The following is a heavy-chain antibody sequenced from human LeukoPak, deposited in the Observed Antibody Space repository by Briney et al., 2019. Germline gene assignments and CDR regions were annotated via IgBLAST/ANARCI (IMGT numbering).Heavy chain of an antibody. D-gene: IGHD5-12*01. CDR1: GFTFSNYW. CDR2: IYSGGST. V-gene: IGHV3-53*01. Sequence: GGSLRLSCAASGFTFSNYWMSWVRQAPGKGLEWVSVIYSGGSTYYADSVKGRFTISRDNSKNTLYLQMNSLRAEDTAVYYCARQPGYSGSDWGQGTLVTVSS. CDR3: ARQPGYSGSD. J-gene: IGHJ4*02.